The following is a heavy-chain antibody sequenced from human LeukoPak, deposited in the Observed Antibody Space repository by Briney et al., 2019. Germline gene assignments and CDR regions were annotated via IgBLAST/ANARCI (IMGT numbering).Heavy chain of an antibody. CDR2: MYHSGSS. V-gene: IGHV4-38-2*01. CDR3: ARHLQLDDAFDI. D-gene: IGHD6-6*01. Sequence: SETLSLTCAVSGYSISSGYYWGWIRQPPGKGLEWIGSMYHSGSSYYNPSLKSRVTISVDTSKNQFSLKLSSVTAADTAVYYCARHLQLDDAFDIWGQGTLVTVSS. J-gene: IGHJ3*02. CDR1: GYSISSGYY.